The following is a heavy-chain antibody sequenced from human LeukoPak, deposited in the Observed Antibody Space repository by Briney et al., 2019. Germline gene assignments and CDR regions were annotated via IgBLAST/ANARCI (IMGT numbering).Heavy chain of an antibody. D-gene: IGHD3-3*01. J-gene: IGHJ6*04. V-gene: IGHV4-61*02. CDR2: IYTSGST. Sequence: TLSLTCTVSGGSISSGSYYWSWIRQPAGKGLEWIGRIYTSGSTNYNPSHKSRVTISVDTSKNQFSLKLSSVTAADTAVYYCAREFTPDYDFWTGYYMDAWAKGPRSPSPQ. CDR3: AREFTPDYDFWTGYYMDA. CDR1: GGSISSGSYY.